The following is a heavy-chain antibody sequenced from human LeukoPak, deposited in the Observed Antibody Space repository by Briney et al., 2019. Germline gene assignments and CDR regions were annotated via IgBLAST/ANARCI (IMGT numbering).Heavy chain of an antibody. CDR3: AELGITMIGGV. J-gene: IGHJ6*04. Sequence: GGSLRLSCAASGFTFSSYEMNWARLAPGKGLEWVSYISSSGSTIYYADSVKGRFTISRDNAKNSLYLQMNSLRAEDTAVYYCAELGITMIGGVWGKGTTVTISS. D-gene: IGHD3-10*02. CDR1: GFTFSSYE. CDR2: ISSSGSTI. V-gene: IGHV3-48*03.